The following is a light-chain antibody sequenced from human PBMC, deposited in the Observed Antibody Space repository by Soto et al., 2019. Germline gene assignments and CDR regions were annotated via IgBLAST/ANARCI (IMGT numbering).Light chain of an antibody. Sequence: EIVLTQSPGTLSLSPWERATLSCRASQSVTSTYLAWYQQKPGQAPRLLIYGASSRAIGIPDRFSGSRSGAEFTLTINSLQSEDFAVYYCQPYNNWPLTFGGGTKVDIK. V-gene: IGKV3-20*01. J-gene: IGKJ4*01. CDR3: QPYNNWPLT. CDR2: GAS. CDR1: QSVTSTY.